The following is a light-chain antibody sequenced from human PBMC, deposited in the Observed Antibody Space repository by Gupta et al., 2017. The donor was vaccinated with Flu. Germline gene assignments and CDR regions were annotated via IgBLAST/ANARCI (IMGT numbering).Light chain of an antibody. Sequence: DIKMTQSPSTLSASVGDRVTITCRASQTISTWLAWYQQKPGKAPNLLIYKASTLESGVPSRFSGSGSGTEFILTISSLQPDDFATYYCQHYNTYPWTFGQGTKVEIK. J-gene: IGKJ1*01. CDR1: QTISTW. CDR3: QHYNTYPWT. CDR2: KAS. V-gene: IGKV1-5*03.